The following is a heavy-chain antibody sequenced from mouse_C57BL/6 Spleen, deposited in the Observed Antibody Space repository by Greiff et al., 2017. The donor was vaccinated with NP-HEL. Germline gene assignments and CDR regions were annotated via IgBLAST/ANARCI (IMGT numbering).Heavy chain of an antibody. Sequence: QVQLQQPGAELVMPGASVKLSCKASGYTFTSYWMHWVKQRPGQGLEWIGEIDPSDSYTNYNQKFKGKSTLTVDKSSSTAYMQRSSLTSEDSAVYYCARSGHGDYYAMDYWGQGTSVTVSS. CDR3: ARSGHGDYYAMDY. J-gene: IGHJ4*01. CDR1: GYTFTSYW. CDR2: IDPSDSYT. V-gene: IGHV1-69*01. D-gene: IGHD1-1*02.